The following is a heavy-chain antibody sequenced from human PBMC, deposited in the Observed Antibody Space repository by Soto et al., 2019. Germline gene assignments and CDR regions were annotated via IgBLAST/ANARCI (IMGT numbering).Heavy chain of an antibody. Sequence: GGSLRLSCAASGFSFGSYALSWVRQAPGKGLEWVSTISGSDGKTFYADSVKGRFSISRDNSKNTLYLQMNSLRAEDTAVYYCARDSSGSSAYYFDYWGQGTLVTVSS. J-gene: IGHJ4*02. CDR1: GFSFGSYA. CDR3: ARDSSGSSAYYFDY. CDR2: ISGSDGKT. V-gene: IGHV3-23*01. D-gene: IGHD6-19*01.